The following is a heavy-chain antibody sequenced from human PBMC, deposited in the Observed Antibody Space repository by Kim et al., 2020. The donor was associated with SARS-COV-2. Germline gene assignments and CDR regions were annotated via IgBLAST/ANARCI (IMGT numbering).Heavy chain of an antibody. V-gene: IGHV4-59*08. D-gene: IGHD1-7*01. J-gene: IGHJ6*02. CDR3: ARQGSGTYGMDV. Sequence: SETLSLTCTVSGGSISSYYWSWIRQPPGKGLEWIGYIYYSGITNYNPSLKSRVTISVDTSKNQFSLKLSSVTAADTAVYYCARQGSGTYGMDVWGQGTTVTVSS. CDR1: GGSISSYY. CDR2: IYYSGIT.